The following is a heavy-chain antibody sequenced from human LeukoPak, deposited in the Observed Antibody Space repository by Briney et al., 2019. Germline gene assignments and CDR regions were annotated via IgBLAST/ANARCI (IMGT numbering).Heavy chain of an antibody. CDR3: VRDRYDVGVAFDF. V-gene: IGHV1-18*01. CDR2: IRVHNGDT. D-gene: IGHD3-9*01. J-gene: IGHJ3*01. Sequence: ASVKVSCKASGYMFAVFGITWVRQAPGQGLEWMGSIRVHNGDTNYAQKFQGRLTMTTDTSATTAYMELRSLKSDDTAVYSCVRDRYDVGVAFDFWGQGTMVTVSS. CDR1: GYMFAVFG.